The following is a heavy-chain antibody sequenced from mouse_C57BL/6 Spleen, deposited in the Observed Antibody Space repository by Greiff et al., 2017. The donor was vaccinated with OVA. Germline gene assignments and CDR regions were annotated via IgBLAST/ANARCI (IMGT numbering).Heavy chain of an antibody. D-gene: IGHD1-1*01. CDR3: ARYYGSSYGYFDY. CDR1: GYAFSSYW. CDR2: IYPGDGDT. Sequence: VQLQQSGAELVKPGASVKISCKASGYAFSSYWMNWVKQRPGTGLEWIGQIYPGDGDTTYNGKFKGKATLTADKSSSTAYMQLSSLTSEDSAVYFCARYYGSSYGYFDYWGQGTTLTVSS. V-gene: IGHV1-80*01. J-gene: IGHJ2*01.